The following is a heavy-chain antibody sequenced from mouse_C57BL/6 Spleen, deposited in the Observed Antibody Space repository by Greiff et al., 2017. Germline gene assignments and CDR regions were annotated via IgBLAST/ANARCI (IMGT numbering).Heavy chain of an antibody. V-gene: IGHV1-52*01. D-gene: IGHD1-2*01. J-gene: IGHJ4*01. CDR1: GYTFTSYW. CDR2: IDPSDSET. CDR3: ASARRRYAMDY. Sequence: QVQLQQPGAELVRPGSSVKLSCKASGYTFTSYWMHWVKQRPIQGLEWIGNIDPSDSETHYNQKFKDKATLTVDKSSSTAYMQLSSLTSEDSAVYYCASARRRYAMDYWGQGTSVTVSS.